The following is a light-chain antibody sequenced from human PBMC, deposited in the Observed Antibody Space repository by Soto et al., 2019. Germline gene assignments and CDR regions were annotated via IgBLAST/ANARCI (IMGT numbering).Light chain of an antibody. V-gene: IGKV2-28*01. J-gene: IGKJ2*01. Sequence: DIVMTQSPLSLPVTPGEPASISCRSSQSLLHSNGYNYLDWYLQKPGQSPQLLIYLGSNRASGVHDRFSGSGSGTDCTRKISRVEAEDVGVYYCMQALQTPTFGGGTKLEIK. CDR1: QSLLHSNGYNY. CDR3: MQALQTPT. CDR2: LGS.